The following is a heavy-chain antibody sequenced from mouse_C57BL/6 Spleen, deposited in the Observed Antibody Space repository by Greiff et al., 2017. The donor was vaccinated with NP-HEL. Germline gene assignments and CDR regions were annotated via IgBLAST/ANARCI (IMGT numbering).Heavy chain of an antibody. V-gene: IGHV3-1*01. Sequence: EVKLLESGPGMVKPSQSLSLTCTVTGYSITSGYDWHWIRHFPGNKLEWMGYISYSGSTNYNPSLKSRISITHDTSKNHFFLKLNSVTTEDTATDYCARGSYDYDGRYFDVWGTGTTVTVSS. J-gene: IGHJ1*03. CDR2: ISYSGST. CDR3: ARGSYDYDGRYFDV. CDR1: GYSITSGYD. D-gene: IGHD2-4*01.